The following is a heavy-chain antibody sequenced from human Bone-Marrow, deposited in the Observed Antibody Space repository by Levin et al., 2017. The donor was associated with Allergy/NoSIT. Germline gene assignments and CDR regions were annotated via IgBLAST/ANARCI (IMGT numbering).Heavy chain of an antibody. Sequence: KTSETLSLTCTVSGGSISSGGYYWSWIRQHPGKGLEWIGYIYYSGSTYYNPSLKSRVTISVDTSKNQFSLKLSSVTAADTAVYYCARGTGYYTPPVYYGMDVWGQGTTVTVSS. CDR3: ARGTGYYTPPVYYGMDV. CDR1: GGSISSGGYY. CDR2: IYYSGST. V-gene: IGHV4-31*03. J-gene: IGHJ6*02. D-gene: IGHD3/OR15-3a*01.